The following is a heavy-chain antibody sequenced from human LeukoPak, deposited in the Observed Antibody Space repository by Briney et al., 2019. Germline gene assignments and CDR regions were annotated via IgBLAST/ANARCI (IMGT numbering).Heavy chain of an antibody. D-gene: IGHD5-18*01. V-gene: IGHV3-48*04. CDR2: ISSSSSTI. CDR3: ARVTARDAFDI. J-gene: IGHJ3*02. CDR1: GFTFSSYS. Sequence: PGGSLRLSCAASGFTFSSYSMNWVRQAPGKGLEWVSYISSSSSTIYYADSVKGRFTISRDNAKNSLYLQMNSLRAEDTAVYYCARVTARDAFDIWGQGTMVTVSS.